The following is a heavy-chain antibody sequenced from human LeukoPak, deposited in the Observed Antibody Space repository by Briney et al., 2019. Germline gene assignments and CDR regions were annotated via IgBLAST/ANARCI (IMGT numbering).Heavy chain of an antibody. CDR2: ISSQSTYI. Sequence: GGSLRLSCAASGFTFSSYSMSWVRQAPGKGLEWVSSISSQSTYIYSADSLKGRFAISRGNAKNSLYLQMYSLRAADTAVYYCVRDPHLSGWSDYWGQGTLVTVSS. J-gene: IGHJ4*02. D-gene: IGHD6-25*01. V-gene: IGHV3-21*01. CDR3: VRDPHLSGWSDY. CDR1: GFTFSSYS.